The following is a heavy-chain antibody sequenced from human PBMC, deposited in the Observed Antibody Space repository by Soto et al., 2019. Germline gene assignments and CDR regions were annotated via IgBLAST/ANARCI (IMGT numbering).Heavy chain of an antibody. Sequence: SETLSLTCTVSGGSISIGDYYWLWVRQAPGNCLEWVGYIYYSGSTYYNPSLKRRLDISLDLSKNLFSLRLTSVTASDSAVYFGARVGYGVKELSYLGQEMLVTVS. V-gene: IGHV4-30-4*01. D-gene: IGHD4-17*01. CDR1: GGSISIGDYY. CDR2: IYYSGST. CDR3: ARVGYGVKELSY. J-gene: IGHJ4*02.